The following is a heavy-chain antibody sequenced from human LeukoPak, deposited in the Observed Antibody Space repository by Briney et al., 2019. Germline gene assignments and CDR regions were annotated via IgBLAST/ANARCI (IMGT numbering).Heavy chain of an antibody. CDR1: GGSFSGYY. CDR2: INHSGST. Sequence: SETLSLTCAVYGGSFSGYYRSWIRQPPGKGLEWIGEINHSGSTNYNPSLKSRVTISVDTSKNQFSLKLSSVTAADTAVYYCARGSIAARLRRWGQGTLVTVSS. J-gene: IGHJ4*02. CDR3: ARGSIAARLRR. D-gene: IGHD6-6*01. V-gene: IGHV4-34*01.